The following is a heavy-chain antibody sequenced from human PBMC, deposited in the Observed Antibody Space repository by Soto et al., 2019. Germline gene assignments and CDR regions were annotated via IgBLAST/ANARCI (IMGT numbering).Heavy chain of an antibody. CDR2: ISWNSGSI. J-gene: IGHJ3*02. CDR3: AKDMVEWLQLSGAFDI. Sequence: WLRQSPGKGLEWVSGISWNSGSIGYADSVKGRFTISRDNAKNSLYLQMNSLRAEDTALYYCAKDMVEWLQLSGAFDIWGQGTMVTVSS. D-gene: IGHD5-12*01. V-gene: IGHV3-9*01.